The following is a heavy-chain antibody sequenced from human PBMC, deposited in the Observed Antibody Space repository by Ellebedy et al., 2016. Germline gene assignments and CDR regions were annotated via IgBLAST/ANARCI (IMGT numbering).Heavy chain of an antibody. Sequence: GESLKLSCATSGFTFSDHLMDWVRQVPGKGLEWVARSRSKATSYTTEYAASVEGRFAISRDDSKNSLYLQMNSLRTEDTAVYYCARGSMGATPFESWGQGTLVTVSS. J-gene: IGHJ4*02. D-gene: IGHD1-26*01. CDR2: SRSKATSYTT. CDR1: GFTFSDHL. CDR3: ARGSMGATPFES. V-gene: IGHV3-72*01.